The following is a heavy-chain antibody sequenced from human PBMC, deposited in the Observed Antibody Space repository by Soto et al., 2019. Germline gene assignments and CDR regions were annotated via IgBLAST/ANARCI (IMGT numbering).Heavy chain of an antibody. J-gene: IGHJ2*01. D-gene: IGHD1-1*01. CDR1: GFTFSSYA. CDR3: AKVGPRTEIGPQGYFDL. V-gene: IGHV3-23*01. CDR2: ISIGDRP. Sequence: GGSLRLSCAASGFTFSSYALAWVRQAPGKGLEWVSAISIGDRPYFGDSVRGRFTISRDNSKNTVYLQMNSLRVDDTAVYYCAKVGPRTEIGPQGYFDLCGRGTLVTVSS.